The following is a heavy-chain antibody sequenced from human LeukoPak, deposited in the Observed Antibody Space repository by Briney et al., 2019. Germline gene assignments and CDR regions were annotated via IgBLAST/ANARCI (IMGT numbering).Heavy chain of an antibody. CDR3: ARVVATFRRGGVYFDY. CDR2: IKHEGSEK. J-gene: IGHJ4*02. CDR1: GFTFNTYW. D-gene: IGHD5-12*01. V-gene: IGHV3-7*03. Sequence: PGGSLRLSCAASGFTFNTYWMSWVRQAPGKGLEWVANIKHEGSEKYYVDSVKGRFTISRDNAKNSLYLQMNSLGAEDTAVYYCARVVATFRRGGVYFDYWGQGTLVTVSS.